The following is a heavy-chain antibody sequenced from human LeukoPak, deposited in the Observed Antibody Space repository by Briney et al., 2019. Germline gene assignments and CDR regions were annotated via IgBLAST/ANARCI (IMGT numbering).Heavy chain of an antibody. V-gene: IGHV4-39*01. CDR3: ARAGIAAATDAFDI. CDR2: IYYSGST. Sequence: ETLSLTCTVSGGSISSSSYYWGWIRQPPGKGLEWIGSIYYSGSTYYNPSLKSRVTISVDTSKNQFSLKLSSVTAADTAVYYCARAGIAAATDAFDIWGQGTMVTVSS. CDR1: GGSISSSSYY. J-gene: IGHJ3*02. D-gene: IGHD6-13*01.